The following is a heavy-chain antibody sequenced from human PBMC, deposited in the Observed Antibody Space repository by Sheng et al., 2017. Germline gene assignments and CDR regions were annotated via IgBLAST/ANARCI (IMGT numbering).Heavy chain of an antibody. D-gene: IGHD3-10*01. Sequence: EVQLVESGGGLVKPGGSLRLSCAASGFTFSNAWMSWVRQAPGKGLEWVGRIKSKTDGGTTDYAAPVKGRFTISRDDSKNTLYLQVNSLKTEDTAVYYCTTGPGITYGSGIIISPDYWGQGTLVTVSS. CDR1: GFTFSNAW. V-gene: IGHV3-15*01. CDR3: TTGPGITYGSGIIISPDY. J-gene: IGHJ4*02. CDR2: IKSKTDGGTT.